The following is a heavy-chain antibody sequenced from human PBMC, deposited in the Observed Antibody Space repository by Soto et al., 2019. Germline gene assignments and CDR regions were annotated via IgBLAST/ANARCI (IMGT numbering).Heavy chain of an antibody. V-gene: IGHV1-18*04. Sequence: QVHLVQSGAEVRRPGASVKVSCKASGYTFTTYGVAWVRQAPGQGLEWMGWISGYNGNTKYAQKFQDRVTMTTDTSTTTAYMELRILRSDDTAVYYCARESIVVLPHVVEFYYYHGMDVWGQGTTVTVSS. CDR2: ISGYNGNT. CDR1: GYTFTTYG. D-gene: IGHD2-2*01. J-gene: IGHJ6*02. CDR3: ARESIVVLPHVVEFYYYHGMDV.